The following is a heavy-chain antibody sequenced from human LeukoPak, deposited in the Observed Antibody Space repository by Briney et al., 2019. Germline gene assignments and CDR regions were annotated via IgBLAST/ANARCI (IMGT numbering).Heavy chain of an antibody. V-gene: IGHV4-59*01. D-gene: IGHD1-14*01. Sequence: SETLSLTCTVSGGSISSYYWSWIRQPPGKGLEWIGYIYYSGSTNYNPSLKSRVTISVDTSKNQFSLKLSSVAAADTAVYYCARDQGNRRFDYWGQGTLVTVSS. J-gene: IGHJ4*02. CDR3: ARDQGNRRFDY. CDR2: IYYSGST. CDR1: GGSISSYY.